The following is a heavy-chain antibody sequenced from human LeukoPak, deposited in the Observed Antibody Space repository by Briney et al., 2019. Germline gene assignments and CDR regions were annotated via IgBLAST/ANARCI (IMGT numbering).Heavy chain of an antibody. D-gene: IGHD3-22*01. Sequence: EASVKVSCKASGGTFSSYAISWVRQAPGQGLEWMGGIIPIFGTANYAQKFQGRVTITADESTSTAYMELSSLRSKDTAVYYCARGADSSGYSLDYFDYWGQGTLVTVSS. CDR1: GGTFSSYA. CDR3: ARGADSSGYSLDYFDY. V-gene: IGHV1-69*13. CDR2: IIPIFGTA. J-gene: IGHJ4*02.